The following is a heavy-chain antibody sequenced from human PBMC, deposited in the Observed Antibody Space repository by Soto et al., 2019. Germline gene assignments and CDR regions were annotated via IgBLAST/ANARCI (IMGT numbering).Heavy chain of an antibody. J-gene: IGHJ4*02. CDR2: RWYDGSNK. CDR1: GFTFSSYG. D-gene: IGHD1-26*01. V-gene: IGHV3-33*01. Sequence: QVQLVESGGGVVQPGRSLRLSCAASGFTFSSYGRHWVCQAPGKGLEWVAGRWYDGSNKYYADSVKGRFTISRDNSKNTLYLQMNSLRAEDTAVYYCARDDGVGATTFDYWGQGTLVTVSS. CDR3: ARDDGVGATTFDY.